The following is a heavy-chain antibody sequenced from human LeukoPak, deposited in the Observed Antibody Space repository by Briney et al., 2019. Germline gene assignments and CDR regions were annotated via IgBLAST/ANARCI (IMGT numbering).Heavy chain of an antibody. CDR1: GGTFSSYA. CDR3: ARVRTRITMIATPGYYYYMDV. Sequence: ASVKVSCKASGGTFSSYAISWVRQAPGQGLEWMGGIIPIFGTANYAQKFQGRVTITADESTSTAYMELSSLRSEDTAVYYCARVRTRITMIATPGYYYYMDVWGKGTTVTISS. V-gene: IGHV1-69*13. CDR2: IIPIFGTA. J-gene: IGHJ6*03. D-gene: IGHD3-22*01.